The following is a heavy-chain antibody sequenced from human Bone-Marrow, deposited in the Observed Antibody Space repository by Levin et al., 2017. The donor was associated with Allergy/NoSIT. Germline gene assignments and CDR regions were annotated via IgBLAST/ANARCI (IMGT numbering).Heavy chain of an antibody. CDR1: GFTFYNYV. CDR3: AKAKSHLDYYGSGSYDF. V-gene: IGHV3-23*01. J-gene: IGHJ4*02. D-gene: IGHD3-10*01. Sequence: RSGGSLRLSCAASGFTFYNYVMNWVRQSPGKGLEWVSGISSSGGSTYYADSVKGRFTISRDNSKNTLYLQINSLRAEDTAIYYCAKAKSHLDYYGSGSYDFWGQGTLVTVSS. CDR2: ISSSGGST.